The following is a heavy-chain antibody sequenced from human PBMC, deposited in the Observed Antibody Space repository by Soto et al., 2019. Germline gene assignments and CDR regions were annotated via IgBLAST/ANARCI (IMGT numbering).Heavy chain of an antibody. V-gene: IGHV1-69*02. CDR3: ARFSSSGIGEGDAFDI. Sequence: SVKLSCKASGGTFSSYTISWVRQAPGQGLEWMGRIIPILGIANYAQKFQGRVTITADKSTSTAYMELSSLRSEDTAVYYCARFSSSGIGEGDAFDIWGQGTMVTVSS. CDR1: GGTFSSYT. D-gene: IGHD6-13*01. J-gene: IGHJ3*02. CDR2: IIPILGIA.